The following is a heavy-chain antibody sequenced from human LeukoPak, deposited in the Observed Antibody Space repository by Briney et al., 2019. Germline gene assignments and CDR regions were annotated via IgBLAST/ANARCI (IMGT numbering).Heavy chain of an antibody. CDR1: GGSVSSGSYY. J-gene: IGHJ2*01. Sequence: SETLSLTCSVSGGSVSSGSYYWSWIRQPPGKGLEWIGDIYYSGITNYNPSLKSRVTISVDTSKNQFSVKLSSVTAADTARYYCAREAAERYYGSGSPGTYWYFDLWGRGTLVTVSS. D-gene: IGHD3-10*01. CDR2: IYYSGIT. V-gene: IGHV4-61*01. CDR3: AREAAERYYGSGSPGTYWYFDL.